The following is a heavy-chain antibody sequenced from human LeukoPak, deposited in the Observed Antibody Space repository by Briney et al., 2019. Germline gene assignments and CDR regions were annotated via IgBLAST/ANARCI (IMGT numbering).Heavy chain of an antibody. CDR3: ARDKTYYYDSSGYSVNWFDP. V-gene: IGHV4-34*09. J-gene: IGHJ5*02. CDR2: IYYSGST. Sequence: PSETLSLTCAVYGGSFSGYYWSWIRQPPGKGLEWIGYIYYSGSTYYNPSLKSRVTISADTSKSQFSLKLSSVTAADTAVYYCARDKTYYYDSSGYSVNWFDPWGQGTLVTVSS. D-gene: IGHD3-22*01. CDR1: GGSFSGYY.